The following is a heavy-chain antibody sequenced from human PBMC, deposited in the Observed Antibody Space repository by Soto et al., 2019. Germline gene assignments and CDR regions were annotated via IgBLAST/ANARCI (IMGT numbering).Heavy chain of an antibody. CDR2: IYYSGST. CDR1: GGSISSYY. D-gene: IGHD6-6*01. Sequence: SETLSLTCTVSGGSISSYYWSWIRQPPGKGLEWIGYIYYSGSTNYNPSLKSRVTISVDTSKNQFSLKLSSVTAADTAVYYCARVDGEYGIEIWGQGTMVIVSS. J-gene: IGHJ3*02. V-gene: IGHV4-59*01. CDR3: ARVDGEYGIEI.